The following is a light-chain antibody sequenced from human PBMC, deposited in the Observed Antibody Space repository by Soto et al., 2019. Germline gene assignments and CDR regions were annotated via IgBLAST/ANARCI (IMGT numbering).Light chain of an antibody. CDR3: QQRSNWPPGWT. J-gene: IGKJ1*01. Sequence: EIVLTQSPATLSLSPGERATLSCRASQSVSSYLAWYQQKPGQAPRLLIHDASNRATGIPARFSGSGSGTDFTLTISSLEPEDFAVYYCQQRSNWPPGWTFGQGTKVEIK. CDR1: QSVSSY. CDR2: DAS. V-gene: IGKV3-11*01.